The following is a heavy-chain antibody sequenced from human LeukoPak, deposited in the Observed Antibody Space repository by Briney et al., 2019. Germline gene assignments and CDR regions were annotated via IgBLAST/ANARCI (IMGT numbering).Heavy chain of an antibody. CDR2: ITSSSSYI. J-gene: IGHJ4*02. Sequence: GGSLRLSCAASGFTFSSYTMNWVRQAPGKGPEWVSSITSSSSYIYYADSVKGRFTISRDNARNSLYLQMNSLRAEDTAVYYCASAGLVYSSGWYLETPFDYWGQGTLVTVSS. CDR1: GFTFSSYT. CDR3: ASAGLVYSSGWYLETPFDY. D-gene: IGHD6-13*01. V-gene: IGHV3-21*01.